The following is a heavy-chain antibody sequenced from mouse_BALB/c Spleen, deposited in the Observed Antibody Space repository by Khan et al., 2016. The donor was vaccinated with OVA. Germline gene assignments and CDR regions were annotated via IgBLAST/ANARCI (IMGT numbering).Heavy chain of an antibody. CDR3: ARRGLRWDFDY. CDR1: GYTFINYW. D-gene: IGHD1-1*01. J-gene: IGHJ2*01. V-gene: IGHV1-7*01. CDR2: INPSTGYT. Sequence: VQLQQSGAELAKPGASVKMSCKASGYTFINYWILWVKQRPGQGLEWIGYINPSTGYTEYNQNFKDKATLTADKSSSTADMQLSSLTSEDSAGYYCARRGLRWDFDYWGQGTTLTVSS.